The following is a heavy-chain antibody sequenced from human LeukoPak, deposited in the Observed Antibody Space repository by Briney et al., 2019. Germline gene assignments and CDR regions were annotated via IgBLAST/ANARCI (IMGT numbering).Heavy chain of an antibody. CDR3: AKSSGDYFDY. V-gene: IGHV3-23*01. D-gene: IGHD3-10*01. CDR1: AFTFSTYG. J-gene: IGHJ4*02. CDR2: ISATGGST. Sequence: GGSLGLSCAASAFTFSTYGITWVRQAPGKGLEWVSTISATGGSTYYADSVKGRFTISRDNSKNTLYLQMNSLRAGDTAVYYCAKSSGDYFDYWGQGTLVTVSP.